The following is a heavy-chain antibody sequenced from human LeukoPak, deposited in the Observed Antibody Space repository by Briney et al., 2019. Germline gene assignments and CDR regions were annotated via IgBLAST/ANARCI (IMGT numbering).Heavy chain of an antibody. V-gene: IGHV3-66*02. D-gene: IGHD3-3*01. Sequence: GGSLRLSCAASGFTFSSNYMSWVRQAPGKGLEWVSVIYSGGSTYYTDSVTGRFTISRDNSKNTLYLQMNSLRAEDTAVYYCASGRTYYDFWSGRSLVDYWGQGTLVTVSS. CDR3: ASGRTYYDFWSGRSLVDY. CDR2: IYSGGST. J-gene: IGHJ4*02. CDR1: GFTFSSNY.